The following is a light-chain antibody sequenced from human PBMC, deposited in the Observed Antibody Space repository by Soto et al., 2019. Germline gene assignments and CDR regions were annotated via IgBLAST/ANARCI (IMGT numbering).Light chain of an antibody. Sequence: QSVLTQPPSASGTPGQRVTISCSGRSSNIGSNTVTWYQQLPGAAPKLLIYNNGRRPSGVPDRFSGSKSGTSASLAITGLQSEDEADYFCAAWDDSLIGFYVFGTGTKVTVL. J-gene: IGLJ1*01. CDR2: NNG. CDR3: AAWDDSLIGFYV. CDR1: SSNIGSNT. V-gene: IGLV1-44*01.